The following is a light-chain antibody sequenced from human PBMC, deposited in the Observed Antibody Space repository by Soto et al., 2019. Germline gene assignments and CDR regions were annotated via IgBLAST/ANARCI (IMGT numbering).Light chain of an antibody. CDR2: ATY. CDR1: QSVDSTY. Sequence: VLSPSHEKKNLSPGERATLSCRASQSVDSTYLAWYQQKPDQSPRLLIYATYTRAAGIPDRFSGSGSGTDFTLTIFFLEPEDCTGYWSEVWGFLLLSF. V-gene: IGKV3-20*01. J-gene: IGKJ2*03. CDR3: EVWGFLLLS.